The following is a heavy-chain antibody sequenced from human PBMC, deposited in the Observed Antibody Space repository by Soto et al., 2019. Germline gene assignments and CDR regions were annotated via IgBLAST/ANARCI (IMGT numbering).Heavy chain of an antibody. CDR3: ARGYIYYYFWGIYRYTGLIDYFDY. CDR1: GGSFSGYY. Sequence: PSETLSLTCAVYGGSFSGYYWSWIRQPPGKGLEWIGEINHSGSTNYNPSLKSRVTISVDTSKNQFSLKLSSVTAADTAVYYCARGYIYYYFWGIYRYTGLIDYFDYGGQETLVTFSS. J-gene: IGHJ4*02. D-gene: IGHD3-16*02. CDR2: INHSGST. V-gene: IGHV4-34*01.